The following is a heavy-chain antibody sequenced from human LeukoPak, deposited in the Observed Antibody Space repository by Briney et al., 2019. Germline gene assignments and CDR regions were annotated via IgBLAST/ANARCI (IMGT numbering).Heavy chain of an antibody. CDR1: GFTISSFA. J-gene: IGHJ4*02. D-gene: IGHD3-10*01. CDR2: ISYDGSNK. CDR3: ARDSSYYGSGSYYKFDY. Sequence: PGRSLRLSCAASGFTISSFAMHWVRQTPGKGLEWVAVISYDGSNKYYADSVKGRFTISRDNSKNTLYLQMNSLRAEDTAVYYCARDSSYYGSGSYYKFDYWGQGTLVTVSS. V-gene: IGHV3-30*04.